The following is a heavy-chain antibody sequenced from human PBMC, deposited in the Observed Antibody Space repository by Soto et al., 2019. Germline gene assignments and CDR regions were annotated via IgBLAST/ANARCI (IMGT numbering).Heavy chain of an antibody. V-gene: IGHV4-31*03. CDR2: VYYDGNT. CDR3: ARDHPWVLAFDI. J-gene: IGHJ3*02. D-gene: IGHD2-2*03. CDR1: GGSISRGGFY. Sequence: QVQLQESGPGLVKPSQTLSLTCTVSGGSISRGGFYWTWIRQHPVKGLEWIGYVYYDGNTYHNPSLKGRLTISIDTSKNQFSLKLSAVTAAVTAVYYCARDHPWVLAFDIWGQGTMVTVSS.